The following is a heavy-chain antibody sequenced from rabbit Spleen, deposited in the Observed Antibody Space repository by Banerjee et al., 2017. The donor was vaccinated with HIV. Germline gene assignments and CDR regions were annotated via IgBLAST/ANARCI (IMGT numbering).Heavy chain of an antibody. Sequence: QEQLVESGGGLVKPEGSLKLSCTASGFSFSNKAVMCWVRQAPGRGLEWITCINAITGKAVYASWAKGRFPFSKSSSTTVTLQMTSLTASDTATYFCARDFDGVIGFNFGWWGPGTLVTVS. CDR2: INAITGKA. V-gene: IGHV1S45*01. CDR3: ARDFDGVIGFNFGW. CDR1: GFSFSNKAV. J-gene: IGHJ4*01. D-gene: IGHD1-1*01.